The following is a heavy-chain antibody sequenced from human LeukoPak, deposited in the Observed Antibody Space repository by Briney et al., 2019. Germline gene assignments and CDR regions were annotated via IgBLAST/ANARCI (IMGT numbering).Heavy chain of an antibody. D-gene: IGHD2-8*01. CDR1: GFTFSTYS. CDR2: ISSSSSII. Sequence: GGSLRLSCAASGFTFSTYSMNWVRQAPGKGLEWVSFISSSSSIINYVDSVRGRFTISRDNAKNSLYLQMNSLRAEDTAVYYCAGGVGWVFDIWGQGTMVTVSS. CDR3: AGGVGWVFDI. J-gene: IGHJ3*02. V-gene: IGHV3-48*04.